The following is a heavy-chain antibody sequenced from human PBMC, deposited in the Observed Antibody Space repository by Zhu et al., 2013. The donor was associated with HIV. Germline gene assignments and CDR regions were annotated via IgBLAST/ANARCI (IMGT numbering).Heavy chain of an antibody. CDR2: MKTNSGGT. Sequence: QVQLVQSGAEVKKPGASVKVSCKASEYTLTSYDIHWVRQVTGQGLEWMGRMKTNSGGTNYAQKFQGRVTITRDTSISTAYMELSRLRSDDTAVYYCARENSGSSDCWGQGTLVTVSS. J-gene: IGHJ4*02. V-gene: IGHV1-2*06. D-gene: IGHD1-26*01. CDR3: ARENSGSSDC. CDR1: EYTLTSYD.